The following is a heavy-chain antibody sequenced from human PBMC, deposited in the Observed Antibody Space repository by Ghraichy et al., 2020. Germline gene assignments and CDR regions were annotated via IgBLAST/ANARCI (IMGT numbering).Heavy chain of an antibody. CDR3: ARGVRFRLGESSLCGWLDL. Sequence: SETLSLTCPVSGDSIRSYYWSWIRQPRGKGLEWIGYIYYGSTNYNASLESRVTISRDTSKKQISLELRSVSAADTAVYYCARGVRFRLGESSLCGWLDLWGQGILVTVSS. J-gene: IGHJ5*02. D-gene: IGHD3-16*02. V-gene: IGHV4-59*01. CDR1: GDSIRSYY. CDR2: IYYGST.